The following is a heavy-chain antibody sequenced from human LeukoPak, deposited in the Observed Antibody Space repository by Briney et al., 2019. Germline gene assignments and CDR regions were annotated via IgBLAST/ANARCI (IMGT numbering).Heavy chain of an antibody. V-gene: IGHV1-24*01. CDR3: ATTYGDRDAFDI. Sequence: VSVKVSCKVSGYTLTELSMHWVRQAPGKGLEWMGGFDPEDGETIYAQKFQGRVTITADESTSTAYMELSSLRSEDTAVYYCATTYGDRDAFDIWGQGTMVTVSS. J-gene: IGHJ3*02. CDR1: GYTLTELS. D-gene: IGHD4-17*01. CDR2: FDPEDGET.